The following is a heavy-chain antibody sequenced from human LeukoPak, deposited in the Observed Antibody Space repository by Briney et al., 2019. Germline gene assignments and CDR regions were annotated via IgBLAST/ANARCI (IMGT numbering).Heavy chain of an antibody. J-gene: IGHJ4*02. CDR3: AREGIAVAGIPEYFDY. CDR2: INAGNGNT. CDR1: GYTFTSYA. D-gene: IGHD6-19*01. Sequence: GASVKVSCKASGYTFTSYAMHWVRQAPGQRLEWMGWINAGNGNTKYSQKFQGRVTITRDTSASTAYMELSSLRSEDTAVYYCAREGIAVAGIPEYFDYWGQGTLVTVSS. V-gene: IGHV1-3*01.